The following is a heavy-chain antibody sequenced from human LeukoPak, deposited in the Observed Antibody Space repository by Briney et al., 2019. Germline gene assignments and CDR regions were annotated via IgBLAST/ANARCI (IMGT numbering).Heavy chain of an antibody. J-gene: IGHJ4*02. CDR2: IRYDGSNK. CDR1: RFTFSSYG. Sequence: GGSLRLSCAASRFTFSSYGMHWVRQAPGKGREWVAFIRYDGSNKYYADSVKGRFTISRDNSKNTLYLQMNSLRAEDTAVYYCAKLQSQLTGVDYFDYSGQGTLVTVSS. CDR3: AKLQSQLTGVDYFDY. V-gene: IGHV3-30*02. D-gene: IGHD4-23*01.